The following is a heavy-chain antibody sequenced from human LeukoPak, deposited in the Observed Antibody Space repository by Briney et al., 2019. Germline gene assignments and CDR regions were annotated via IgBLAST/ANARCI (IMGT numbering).Heavy chain of an antibody. CDR2: IYYSGSA. V-gene: IGHV4-39*01. Sequence: SETLSLTCTASGGSISSSSYYWGWIRQPPGKGLEWIGYIYYSGSAYYNPSLKSRVTISVDTSKNQFSLKLSSVTAAGTAVYYCARQQYSSGWYEIDYWGQGTLVSVSS. D-gene: IGHD6-19*01. J-gene: IGHJ4*02. CDR1: GGSISSSSYY. CDR3: ARQQYSSGWYEIDY.